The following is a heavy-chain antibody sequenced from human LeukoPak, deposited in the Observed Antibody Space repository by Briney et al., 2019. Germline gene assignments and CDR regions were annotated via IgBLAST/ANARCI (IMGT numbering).Heavy chain of an antibody. J-gene: IGHJ6*02. V-gene: IGHV3-30-3*01. CDR2: ISYDGSNK. CDR3: ARGTGGRVATISYYYYGMDV. D-gene: IGHD5-12*01. Sequence: PGGSLRLSCAASGFTFSSYAMHGVRQAPGKGLEWVELISYDGSNKYYADSVKGRFTISRDNSKNTLYLQMNSLRAEDTAVYYCARGTGGRVATISYYYYGMDVWGQGTTVTVSS. CDR1: GFTFSSYA.